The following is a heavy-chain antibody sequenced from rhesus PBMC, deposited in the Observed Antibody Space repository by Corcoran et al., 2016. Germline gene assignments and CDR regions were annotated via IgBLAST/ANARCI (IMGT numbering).Heavy chain of an antibody. Sequence: QVQLVQSGAEIKQPGASVKLSCKASGSIFTSYYMHWLRQAPGQGLEWIGLISPYKGNKGYAQNFQGRVTITTDTSTSTGYMELSSLRSEDTAVYYCTRAAAGPHFDYWGQGVLVTVSS. D-gene: IGHD6-13*01. CDR3: TRAAAGPHFDY. J-gene: IGHJ4*01. CDR2: ISPYKGNK. CDR1: GSIFTSYY. V-gene: IGHV1-180*01.